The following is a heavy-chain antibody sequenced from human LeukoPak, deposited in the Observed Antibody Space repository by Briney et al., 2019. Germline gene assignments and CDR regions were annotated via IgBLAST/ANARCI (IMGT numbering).Heavy chain of an antibody. CDR2: ISSSSSYI. V-gene: IGHV3-21*01. CDR3: ASGGSDLDIVATINPDY. J-gene: IGHJ4*02. Sequence: GGSLRLSCAASGFTFSSYSMNRVRQAPGKGLEWVSSISSSSSYIYYADSVKGRFTISRDNAKNSLYLQMNSLRAEDTAVYYCASGGSDLDIVATINPDYWGQGTLVTVSS. CDR1: GFTFSSYS. D-gene: IGHD5-12*01.